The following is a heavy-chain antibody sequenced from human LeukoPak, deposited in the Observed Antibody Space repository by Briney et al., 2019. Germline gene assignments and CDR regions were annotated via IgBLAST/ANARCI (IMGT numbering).Heavy chain of an antibody. Sequence: GESLKIYCKGSGYSFTSYWIGWVRQMPGKGLEWMGIIYPGDSDTRYSPSFQGQVTISADKSISTAYLQWSSLKASDTAMYYCARLPGGVTTYYYYMDVWVKGTTVTVSS. CDR3: ARLPGGVTTYYYYMDV. J-gene: IGHJ6*03. V-gene: IGHV5-51*01. D-gene: IGHD4-11*01. CDR1: GYSFTSYW. CDR2: IYPGDSDT.